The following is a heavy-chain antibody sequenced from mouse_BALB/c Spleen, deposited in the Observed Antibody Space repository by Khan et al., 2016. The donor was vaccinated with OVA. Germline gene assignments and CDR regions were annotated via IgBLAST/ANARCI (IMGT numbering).Heavy chain of an antibody. V-gene: IGHV1S137*01. CDR1: GYTFTDFT. Sequence: QVQLKQSGAELVRPGVSVKISCKGSGYTFTDFTMHWVKQTHAKSLEWIGVISTYYGDVTYNQKFKGKATMSVDKSSSTAYMELARLTSEDSAIYYWRGGGGGNRFVYWGQGTLVTVSA. CDR2: ISTYYGDV. CDR3: RGGGGGNRFVY. J-gene: IGHJ3*01.